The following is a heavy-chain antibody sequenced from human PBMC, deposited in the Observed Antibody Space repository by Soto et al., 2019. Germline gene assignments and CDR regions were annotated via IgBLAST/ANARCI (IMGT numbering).Heavy chain of an antibody. CDR3: AKDRDYPRDYFHY. J-gene: IGHJ4*02. Sequence: GGSLRLSCTVSGFAFNNYGINWVRQAPGKGLEWVSSISKSDYTYYSDSVKGRFTISRDNAKNSVSLQMNTLRVEDTAVYYCAKDRDYPRDYFHYWGQGTLVTVSS. V-gene: IGHV3-21*01. D-gene: IGHD3-10*01. CDR1: GFAFNNYG. CDR2: ISKSDYT.